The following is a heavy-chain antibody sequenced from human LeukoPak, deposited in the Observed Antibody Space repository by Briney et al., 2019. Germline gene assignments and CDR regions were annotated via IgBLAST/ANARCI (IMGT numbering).Heavy chain of an antibody. CDR2: ISSGSRTI. CDR1: SFTFSRYS. Sequence: GGSLRLSCGASSFTFSRYSMNWVRQAPGRGLEWLAYISSGSRTIYYADSVKGRFTISRDDANNSLFLQMNTLRDDDTALYYRARGPVGATPLDYWGQGTLVTVSS. CDR3: ARGPVGATPLDY. J-gene: IGHJ4*02. V-gene: IGHV3-48*02. D-gene: IGHD1-26*01.